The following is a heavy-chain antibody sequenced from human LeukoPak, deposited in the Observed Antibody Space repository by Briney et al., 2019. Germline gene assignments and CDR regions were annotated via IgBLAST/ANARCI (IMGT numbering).Heavy chain of an antibody. V-gene: IGHV3-23*01. CDR2: ISGSGDRT. CDR1: GITASSYA. Sequence: PGGSLRLSCAASGITASSYAMTWVRQAPGKGLEWVSSISGSGDRTMYADSVKGRFTISRDNFKNTLYLQMNSLRAEDTALYHCAKDPNGDYIGAFDMWSQGTMVTVSS. CDR3: AKDPNGDYIGAFDM. J-gene: IGHJ3*02. D-gene: IGHD4-17*01.